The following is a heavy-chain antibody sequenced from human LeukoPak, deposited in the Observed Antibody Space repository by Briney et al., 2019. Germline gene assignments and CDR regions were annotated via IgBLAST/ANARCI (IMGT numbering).Heavy chain of an antibody. D-gene: IGHD2-8*01. Sequence: SETLSLTCTVSGGSISSYYWSWIRQPPGKGLEWIGYIYYSGSTNYNPSLKSRVTISVDTSKNQLSLKLSSVTAADTAVYYCARLPGQMVGYFDYWGQGTLVTVSS. CDR2: IYYSGST. CDR3: ARLPGQMVGYFDY. J-gene: IGHJ4*02. V-gene: IGHV4-59*08. CDR1: GGSISSYY.